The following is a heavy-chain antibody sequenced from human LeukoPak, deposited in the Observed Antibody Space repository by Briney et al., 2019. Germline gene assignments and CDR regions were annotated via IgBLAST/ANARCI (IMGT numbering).Heavy chain of an antibody. Sequence: ASVKVSCKASGYTFTTHDINWVRQATGQGLEWLGWMGPNSGDTGYAQKFQGRVTMTSDSSISTAYMELSSLRSEDTAIYYCVRTPPNWGFDYWGQGTLVTVSS. CDR2: MGPNSGDT. CDR1: GYTFTTHD. V-gene: IGHV1-8*01. J-gene: IGHJ4*02. CDR3: VRTPPNWGFDY. D-gene: IGHD7-27*01.